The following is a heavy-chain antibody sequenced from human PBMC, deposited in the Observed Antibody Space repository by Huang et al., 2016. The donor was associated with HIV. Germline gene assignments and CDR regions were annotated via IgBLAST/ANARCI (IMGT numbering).Heavy chain of an antibody. J-gene: IGHJ1*01. D-gene: IGHD2-21*02. V-gene: IGHV1-69*13. Sequence: HVHLLQSGAEVKKPGSSVKVSCKGSGGTFSTDAITWVRQAPGQGLERMGGIIPVFGTANYAQKFQDTVTFTADEFSTTAYMGVSDLKYEDTAIYFCARARRHSGNSGLIDLWGQGTLVTVSS. CDR3: ARARRHSGNSGLIDL. CDR1: GGTFSTDA. CDR2: IIPVFGTA.